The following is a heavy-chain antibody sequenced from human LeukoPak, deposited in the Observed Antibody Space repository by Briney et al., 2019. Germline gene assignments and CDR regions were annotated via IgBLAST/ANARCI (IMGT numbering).Heavy chain of an antibody. CDR2: ISPCNGNT. J-gene: IGHJ4*02. V-gene: IGHV1-18*01. CDR3: AREMATIVNQFDY. Sequence: ASVKVSCKASGYTFTSYGISWVRQAPGQGLEWMGWISPCNGNTNYAQKLQGRVTMTTDTSTTTAYMELRSLRSDDTAVYYCAREMATIVNQFDYWGRGPWSPSPQ. D-gene: IGHD5-24*01. CDR1: GYTFTSYG.